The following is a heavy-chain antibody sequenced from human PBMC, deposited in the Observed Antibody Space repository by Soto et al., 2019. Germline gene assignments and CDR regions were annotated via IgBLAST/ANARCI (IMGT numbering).Heavy chain of an antibody. CDR3: ASLYSRGYYYYGMDV. V-gene: IGHV3-21*01. Sequence: EVQLVESGGGLVKPGGSLRLSCAASGFTFSSYSMNWVRQAPGKGLEWVSSISSSSSYIYYADSVKGRFTISRDNAXXSLSLQMNSLRAEDSAVYYCASLYSRGYYYYGMDVWGQGTKVTVSS. CDR2: ISSSSSYI. CDR1: GFTFSSYS. D-gene: IGHD6-19*01. J-gene: IGHJ6*02.